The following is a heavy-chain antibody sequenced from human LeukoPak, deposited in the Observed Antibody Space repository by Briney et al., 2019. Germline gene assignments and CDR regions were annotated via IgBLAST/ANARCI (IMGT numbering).Heavy chain of an antibody. CDR2: IYYSGST. CDR3: ARVQGGYSYAAFDY. Sequence: PSETLSLTCTVSGGSISSYYWSWIRQPPGKGLEWIGYIYYSGSTNYNPSLKSRVTISVDTSKNQFSLKLSSVTAADTAVYYCARVQGGYSYAAFDYWGQGTLVTVSS. V-gene: IGHV4-59*01. D-gene: IGHD5-18*01. J-gene: IGHJ4*02. CDR1: GGSISSYY.